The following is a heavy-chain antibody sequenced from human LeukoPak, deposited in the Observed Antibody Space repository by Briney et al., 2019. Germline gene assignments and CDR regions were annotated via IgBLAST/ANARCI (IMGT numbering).Heavy chain of an antibody. J-gene: IGHJ6*02. CDR2: ISGSGGST. D-gene: IGHD6-19*01. V-gene: IGHV3-23*01. CDR1: GFTFSSYA. Sequence: GGSLRLSCAASGFTFSSYAMSWVRQAPGKGLEWVSAISGSGGSTYYADSVKGRLTISRDNSKNTLYLQMNSLRAEDTAVYYCAKHSSGWYGYYYGMDVWGQGTTVTVSS. CDR3: AKHSSGWYGYYYGMDV.